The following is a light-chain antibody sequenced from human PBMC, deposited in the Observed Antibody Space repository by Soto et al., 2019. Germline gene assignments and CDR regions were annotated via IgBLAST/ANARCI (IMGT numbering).Light chain of an antibody. CDR2: KAS. J-gene: IGKJ1*01. V-gene: IGKV1-5*03. Sequence: MTQSPATLSLSLGNRVTITCRASQTIISWLSWYQQKPGKAPKLPIYKASTLKSGVPSRFSGSGSGTEFTLTISSLQPDDFATDYCQHYNSYSDAFGQGTKLDIK. CDR3: QHYNSYSDA. CDR1: QTIISW.